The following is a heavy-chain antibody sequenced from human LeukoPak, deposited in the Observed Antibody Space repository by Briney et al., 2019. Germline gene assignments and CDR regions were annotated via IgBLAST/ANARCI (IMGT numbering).Heavy chain of an antibody. CDR2: IKPDGSEK. D-gene: IGHD6-19*01. CDR1: GFTFSNYW. J-gene: IGHJ4*02. V-gene: IGHV3-7*04. Sequence: GGSLRLSCVVSGFTFSNYWMSWVRQAPGKGLEWVANIKPDGSEKNYVDSVKGRFTISRDNAENSLYMQMNSLRAEDTAVYYCARDRPSGWYLQYYFNYWGQGNLVTVSS. CDR3: ARDRPSGWYLQYYFNY.